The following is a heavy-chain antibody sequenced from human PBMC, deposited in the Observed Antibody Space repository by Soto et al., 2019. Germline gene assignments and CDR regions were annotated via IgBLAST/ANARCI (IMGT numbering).Heavy chain of an antibody. CDR2: ISSSGSTI. D-gene: IGHD2-2*01. Sequence: GGSLRLSCAASGFTFSDYYMSWIRQAPGKGLEWVSYISSSGSTIYYADSVKGRFTISRDNAKNSLYLQMNSLRAEDTAVYYCEGGWYQLPADYWGQGTLVTVSS. V-gene: IGHV3-11*01. CDR1: GFTFSDYY. CDR3: EGGWYQLPADY. J-gene: IGHJ4*02.